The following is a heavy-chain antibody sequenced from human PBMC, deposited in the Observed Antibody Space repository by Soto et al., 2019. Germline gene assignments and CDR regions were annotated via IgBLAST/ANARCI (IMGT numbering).Heavy chain of an antibody. CDR1: GFTFSSLA. CDR2: ILYDGSTQ. D-gene: IGHD2-21*01. V-gene: IGHV3-30*18. Sequence: GGSLRLSCAASGFTFSSLAMHWVRQAPGKGLEWVAAILYDGSTQYYGDSVKGRFTISRDNSKSTLYLQMNSLRVEDTAVYYCAKACNTYCYRSDYWGQGTLVTVPS. J-gene: IGHJ4*02. CDR3: AKACNTYCYRSDY.